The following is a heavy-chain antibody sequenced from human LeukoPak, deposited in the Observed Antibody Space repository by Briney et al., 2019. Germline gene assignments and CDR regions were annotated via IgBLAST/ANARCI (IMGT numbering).Heavy chain of an antibody. V-gene: IGHV4-30-2*01. CDR1: GGSISSGGYS. J-gene: IGHJ4*02. Sequence: PSETLSLTCAVSGGSISSGGYSWSWIRQPPGKGLEWIGYIYHSGSTYYNPSLKSRVTISVDRSKNQFSLKLSSVTAADTAVYYCARGDLGYCSGGSCYYFDYWGQGTLVTVSS. CDR2: IYHSGST. D-gene: IGHD2-15*01. CDR3: ARGDLGYCSGGSCYYFDY.